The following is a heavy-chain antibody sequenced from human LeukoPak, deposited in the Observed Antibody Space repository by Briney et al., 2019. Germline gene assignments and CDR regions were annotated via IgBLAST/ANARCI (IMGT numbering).Heavy chain of an antibody. D-gene: IGHD5-24*01. Sequence: GGSLRLSCAASGFTFSSYAMSWVRQAPGKGLEWVSAISGSGGSTYYADSVKGRFAISRDNSKNTLYLQMNSLRAEDTAVYYCARGVEMATINDYWGQGTLVTVSS. V-gene: IGHV3-23*01. CDR3: ARGVEMATINDY. CDR1: GFTFSSYA. CDR2: ISGSGGST. J-gene: IGHJ4*02.